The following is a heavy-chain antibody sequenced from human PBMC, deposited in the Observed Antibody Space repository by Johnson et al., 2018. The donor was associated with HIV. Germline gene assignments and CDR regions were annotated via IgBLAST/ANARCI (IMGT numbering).Heavy chain of an antibody. V-gene: IGHV3-73*01. CDR1: GFTFSGSA. CDR3: AKSEPAMIVVFRENDAFDI. D-gene: IGHD3-22*01. J-gene: IGHJ3*02. Sequence: VQLLESGGGLVKPGGSLRLSCAASGFTFSGSAMHWVRQASGKGLEWVGRIRSKANSYETAYAASVKGRFTSSSADSKTTAYLQMNSLRAEDTAVYYCAKSEPAMIVVFRENDAFDIWGQGTMVTVSS. CDR2: IRSKANSYET.